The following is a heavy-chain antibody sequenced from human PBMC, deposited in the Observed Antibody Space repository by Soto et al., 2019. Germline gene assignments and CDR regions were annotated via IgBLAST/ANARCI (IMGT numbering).Heavy chain of an antibody. CDR1: GYSFTSYS. CDR2: IDIPNDDT. D-gene: IGHD3-22*01. Sequence: QVQFVQSGAEVKKPGASVKVSCQASGYSFTSYSVHWVRQAPGQRLEWMGYIDIPNDDTKYSQNLQGRLTFRKDTSAGIAFMELSSLISGATAVYYCARRVNVAFDFWGHGTLVTVSS. J-gene: IGHJ4*01. V-gene: IGHV1-3*04. CDR3: ARRVNVAFDF.